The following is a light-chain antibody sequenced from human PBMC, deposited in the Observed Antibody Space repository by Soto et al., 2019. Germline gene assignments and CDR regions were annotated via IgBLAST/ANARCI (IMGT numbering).Light chain of an antibody. Sequence: DIQMTQAPSTLSASVGNRVTFTCRASQSISGRLALYQQKPGRAPNLLIFDASSVGSGVPSRFSGSGSGTEFTLTISSLQPDDLATYYCQQYNDYSAYTFGQGTKLEI. J-gene: IGKJ2*01. CDR1: QSISGR. CDR3: QQYNDYSAYT. V-gene: IGKV1-5*01. CDR2: DAS.